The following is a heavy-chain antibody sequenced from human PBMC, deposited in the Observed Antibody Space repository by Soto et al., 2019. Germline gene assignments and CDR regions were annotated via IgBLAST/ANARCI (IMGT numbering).Heavy chain of an antibody. CDR1: GYTFTSDG. V-gene: IGHV1-18*04. J-gene: IGHJ6*02. CDR3: ARDGYYDSSGYYVNYYYGMDV. Sequence: WASVKVSCKASGYTFTSDGISWVRQAPGQGLEWMGWISAYNGNTNYAQKLQGRVTMTTDTSTSTAYMELRSLRSDDTAVYYCARDGYYDSSGYYVNYYYGMDVWGQGTTVTVSS. CDR2: ISAYNGNT. D-gene: IGHD3-22*01.